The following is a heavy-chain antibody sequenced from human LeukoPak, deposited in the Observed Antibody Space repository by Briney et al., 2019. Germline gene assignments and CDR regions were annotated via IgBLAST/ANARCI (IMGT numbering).Heavy chain of an antibody. V-gene: IGHV4-59*11. D-gene: IGHD3-9*01. CDR2: IYHRGNT. CDR1: GAAMTSHH. J-gene: IGHJ4*02. Sequence: SETLSLTCIVSGAAMTSHHWNWIRQTPGKRLEWIGYIYHRGNTNFITSYSSSLRSRVSMSVDMSKYHFSLSLSSVTAADTATYYCSGGRSSRYSDYWGQGALVTVFS. CDR3: SGGRSSRYSDY.